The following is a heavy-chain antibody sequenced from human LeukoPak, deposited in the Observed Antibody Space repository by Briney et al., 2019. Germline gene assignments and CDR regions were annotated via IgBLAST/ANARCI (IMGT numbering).Heavy chain of an antibody. Sequence: PGGSLRLSCTASDFAFKSSGMSWVRQVPGTGLEWVSFISATGLSTYYADSVKGRFTVSRDNSKNTLYLQMNSLRAADTAVYYCAKLMRHMMEDVLDLWGQGTVVTVSS. D-gene: IGHD3-16*01. CDR2: ISATGLST. J-gene: IGHJ3*01. V-gene: IGHV3-23*01. CDR3: AKLMRHMMEDVLDL. CDR1: DFAFKSSG.